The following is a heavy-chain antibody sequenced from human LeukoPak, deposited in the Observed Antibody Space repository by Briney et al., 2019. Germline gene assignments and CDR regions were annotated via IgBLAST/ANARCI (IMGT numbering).Heavy chain of an antibody. CDR2: MNPNSGNT. Sequence: ASVKVSCKPSGYTFISYDINWVRQAAGQGLEWMGWMNPNSGNTGYAQKFQGRVTMTRNTSISTAYMELSGLRSDDTAVYYCARGGERANFYGLGSSPNWFDPWGQGTLVTVSS. CDR1: GYTFISYD. CDR3: ARGGERANFYGLGSSPNWFDP. V-gene: IGHV1-8*02. J-gene: IGHJ5*02. D-gene: IGHD3-10*01.